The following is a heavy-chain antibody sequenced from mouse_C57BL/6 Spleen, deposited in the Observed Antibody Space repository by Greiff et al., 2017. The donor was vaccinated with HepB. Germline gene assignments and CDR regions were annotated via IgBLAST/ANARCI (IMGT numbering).Heavy chain of an antibody. D-gene: IGHD2-4*01. CDR3: GRGGDYDPWYFDV. V-gene: IGHV5-16*01. J-gene: IGHJ1*03. Sequence: EVQRVESEGGLVQPGSSMKLSCTASGFTFSDYYMAWVRQVPEKGLEWVANINYDGSSTYYLDSLKSRFIISRDNAKNILYLQMSSLKSEDTATYYCGRGGDYDPWYFDVWGTGTTVTVSS. CDR2: INYDGSST. CDR1: GFTFSDYY.